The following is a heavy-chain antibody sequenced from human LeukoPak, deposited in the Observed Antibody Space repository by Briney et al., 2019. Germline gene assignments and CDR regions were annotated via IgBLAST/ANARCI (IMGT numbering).Heavy chain of an antibody. Sequence: PGGSLRLSCAASGFTVSSNYMSWVRQAPGKGLEWVSVIYSGGSTYYADSVKGRFTISRDNSKNTLYLQMNSLRAEDTAVYYCARYYYGSGSYRYFQHWGQGTLVTVSS. CDR1: GFTVSSNY. D-gene: IGHD3-10*01. CDR2: IYSGGST. J-gene: IGHJ1*01. CDR3: ARYYYGSGSYRYFQH. V-gene: IGHV3-53*01.